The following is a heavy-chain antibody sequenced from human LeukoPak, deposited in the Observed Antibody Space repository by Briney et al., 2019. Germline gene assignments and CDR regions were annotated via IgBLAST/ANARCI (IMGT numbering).Heavy chain of an antibody. D-gene: IGHD6-19*01. CDR3: ARNPAGYYYYYGMDV. Sequence: SETLSLTCAVSGYSISSSNWWDWIRQPPGKGLEWIGYIFYSGSTYYNPSLKSRVTMSVDTSKNQFSLKLSSVTAVDTAVYYCARNPAGYYYYYGMDVWGQGTTVTVSS. CDR1: GYSISSSNW. J-gene: IGHJ6*02. CDR2: IFYSGST. V-gene: IGHV4-28*01.